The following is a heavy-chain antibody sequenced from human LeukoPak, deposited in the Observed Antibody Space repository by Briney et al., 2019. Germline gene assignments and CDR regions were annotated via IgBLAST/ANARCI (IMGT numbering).Heavy chain of an antibody. CDR1: GYTFTSYG. Sequence: ASVKVSCKASGYTFTSYGINWVRQATGQGLEWMGWMNPNSGNTGYAQKFQGRVTMTRNTSISTAYMELSSLRSEDTAVYYCARGRRRGSSPSYYYYMDVWGKGTTVTVSS. CDR3: ARGRRRGSSPSYYYYMDV. D-gene: IGHD3-10*01. CDR2: MNPNSGNT. J-gene: IGHJ6*03. V-gene: IGHV1-8*01.